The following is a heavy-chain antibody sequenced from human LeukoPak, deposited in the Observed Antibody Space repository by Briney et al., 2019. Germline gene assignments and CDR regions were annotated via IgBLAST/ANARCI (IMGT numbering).Heavy chain of an antibody. Sequence: GGSLGLSCAASGFTFGSYAMTWVRQTPGKGLEWVSAISGSGGSTYYTESVKGRFTISRDNAKNSLYLQMNSLRAEDTAVYYCARSSNWGYYYYMDVWGKGTTVTVSS. D-gene: IGHD7-27*01. V-gene: IGHV3-23*01. CDR3: ARSSNWGYYYYMDV. CDR2: ISGSGGST. J-gene: IGHJ6*03. CDR1: GFTFGSYA.